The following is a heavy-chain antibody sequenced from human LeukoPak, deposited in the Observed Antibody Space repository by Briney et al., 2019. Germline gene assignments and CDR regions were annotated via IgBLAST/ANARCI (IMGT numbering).Heavy chain of an antibody. CDR3: ARDEGTYYYDSRGYYYNY. Sequence: ASVKASCKASGYTFTRYYMHWVRQAPGQGLEWMGWINPNSGGTNYAQKFHGRVTMTRDTSLSTTYMQLSRLRSPDPAVHYFARDEGTYYYDSRGYYYNYWGQGTLVTVSS. CDR2: INPNSGGT. CDR1: GYTFTRYY. D-gene: IGHD3-22*01. J-gene: IGHJ4*02. V-gene: IGHV1-2*02.